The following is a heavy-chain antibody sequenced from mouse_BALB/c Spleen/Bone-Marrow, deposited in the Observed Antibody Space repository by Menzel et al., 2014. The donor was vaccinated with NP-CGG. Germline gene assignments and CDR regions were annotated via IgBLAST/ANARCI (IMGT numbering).Heavy chain of an antibody. CDR3: TRAGFYGYGTYFDV. CDR1: GYTFTRYY. V-gene: IGHV1S16*01. D-gene: IGHD1-2*01. CDR2: INPSNGGT. J-gene: IGHJ1*01. Sequence: VQLQQSGAELVKPGASVKLSCKSSGYTFTRYYMYWVKQRPGQGLEWIGGINPSNGGTNFNEKVKRKATMTVDKSSSKAYMQRSSLTSEEAAVYYCTRAGFYGYGTYFDVWGAGTTVTVSS.